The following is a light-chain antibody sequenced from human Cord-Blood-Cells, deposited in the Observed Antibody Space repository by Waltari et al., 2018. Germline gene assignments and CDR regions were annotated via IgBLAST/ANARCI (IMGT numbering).Light chain of an antibody. CDR1: SSDVAGYNS. CDR3: SSYAGSNNLV. CDR2: EVS. V-gene: IGLV2-8*01. J-gene: IGLJ2*01. Sequence: QSALTQPPSASGSPGHSVTISCTGTSSDVAGYNSVSWYQQHPGKAPKLMIYEVSKRPSGVPDRFSGSKSGNTASLTVSGLQAEDEADYYCSSYAGSNNLVFGGGTKLTVL.